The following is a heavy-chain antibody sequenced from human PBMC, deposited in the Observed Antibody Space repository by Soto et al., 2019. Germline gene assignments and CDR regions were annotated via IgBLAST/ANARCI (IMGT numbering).Heavy chain of an antibody. J-gene: IGHJ4*02. CDR1: GFTFSSYG. D-gene: IGHD1-26*01. CDR2: IWYDGSNK. Sequence: PGASLRLSCAASGFTFSSYGMHWVRQAPGKGLEWVAVIWYDGSNKYYADSVKGRFTISRDNSKNTLYLQMNSLRAEDTAVYYCARWTYASGSYYIDYWGQGTLVTVSS. V-gene: IGHV3-33*01. CDR3: ARWTYASGSYYIDY.